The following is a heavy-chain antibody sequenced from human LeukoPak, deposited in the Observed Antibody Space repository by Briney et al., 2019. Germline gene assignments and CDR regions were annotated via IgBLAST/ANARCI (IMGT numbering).Heavy chain of an antibody. Sequence: RSGGSLRLSCAASGFTFDDYGMSWVRQAPGKGLEWVSGINWNGGSTGYADSVKGRFTISRDNAKNSLYLQMNSPRAEDTALYYCARVHTSGSYLDDAFDIWGQGTMVPSLQ. CDR3: ARVHTSGSYLDDAFDI. CDR1: GFTFDDYG. J-gene: IGHJ3*02. V-gene: IGHV3-20*04. D-gene: IGHD1-26*01. CDR2: INWNGGST.